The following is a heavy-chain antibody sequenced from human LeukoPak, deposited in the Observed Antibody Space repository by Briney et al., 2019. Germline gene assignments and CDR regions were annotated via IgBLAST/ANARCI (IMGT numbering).Heavy chain of an antibody. D-gene: IGHD3-16*01. CDR2: INSDGSST. V-gene: IGHV3-74*01. J-gene: IGHJ4*02. CDR3: ARGGSGPDY. Sequence: PGGSLRLSCAASGFTFSNYWIHWVRQAPGKGLVWVSRINSDGSSTGYAGSVKGRFTISRDNAKNTLYLQMNSLRAEDTAVYYCARGGSGPDYWGQGTLATVSS. CDR1: GFTFSNYW.